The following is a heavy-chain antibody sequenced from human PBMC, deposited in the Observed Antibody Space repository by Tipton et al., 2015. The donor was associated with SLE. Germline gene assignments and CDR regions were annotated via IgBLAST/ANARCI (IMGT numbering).Heavy chain of an antibody. CDR2: IYTSGST. CDR3: ARGGGSFPGYYFDY. Sequence: TLSLTCTVSGGSISSYYWSWIRQPPGKGLEWIGYIYTSGSTNYNPSLKSRVTISLDTSQNQFSLKLSSVTAADTAVYYCARGGGSFPGYYFDYWGQGTLVTVSS. D-gene: IGHD1-26*01. V-gene: IGHV4-4*08. J-gene: IGHJ4*02. CDR1: GGSISSYY.